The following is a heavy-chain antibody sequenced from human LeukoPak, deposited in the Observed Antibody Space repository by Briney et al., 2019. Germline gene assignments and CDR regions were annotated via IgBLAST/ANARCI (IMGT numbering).Heavy chain of an antibody. D-gene: IGHD3-16*01. V-gene: IGHV3-48*04. Sequence: GGSLRLSCAASGFTFSSYAMNWVRQAPGKGLEWLSYISSSTNTIYYADSVKGRFTISRDNAKNSLYLQMNGLGAEDTAVYYCARELNGYGYYFFDYWGPGTLVTVSS. CDR2: ISSSTNTI. CDR1: GFTFSSYA. CDR3: ARELNGYGYYFFDY. J-gene: IGHJ4*02.